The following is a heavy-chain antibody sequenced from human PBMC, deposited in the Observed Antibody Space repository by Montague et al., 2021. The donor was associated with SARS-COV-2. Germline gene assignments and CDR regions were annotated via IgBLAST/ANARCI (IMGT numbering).Heavy chain of an antibody. Sequence: SETLSLTCAVPGGSISSSNWWSWVRPPPGKGLEWIGEIYHSGSTNYNPSLKSRVTISVDKSKNQFSLKLSSVTAADTAVYYCASRYYGSGSYLPFDDWGQGTLVTVSS. CDR2: IYHSGST. CDR1: GGSISSSNW. J-gene: IGHJ4*02. V-gene: IGHV4-4*02. D-gene: IGHD3-10*01. CDR3: ASRYYGSGSYLPFDD.